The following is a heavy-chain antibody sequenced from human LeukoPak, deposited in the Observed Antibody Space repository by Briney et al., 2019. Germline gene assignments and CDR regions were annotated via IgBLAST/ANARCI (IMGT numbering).Heavy chain of an antibody. D-gene: IGHD3-22*01. Sequence: GGSLRLSCAASGFTVSSNYMSWVRQAPGKGLEWVSVIYRGGSTYYADSVKGRFTISRDNSKNTLYLQMNSLRAEDTAVYYCARDQGSVYYDSSGYPYYYYYMDVWGKGTTVTVSS. J-gene: IGHJ6*03. CDR1: GFTVSSNY. CDR2: IYRGGST. V-gene: IGHV3-53*01. CDR3: ARDQGSVYYDSSGYPYYYYYMDV.